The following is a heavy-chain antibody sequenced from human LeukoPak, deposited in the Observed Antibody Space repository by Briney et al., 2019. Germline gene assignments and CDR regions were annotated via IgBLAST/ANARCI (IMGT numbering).Heavy chain of an antibody. CDR2: IYPDDSDT. J-gene: IGHJ3*02. CDR3: ARHGRVCIDGTCHVYPGAFDI. D-gene: IGHD2-15*01. CDR1: GYTFTNYW. Sequence: GESLQISCKGSGYTFTNYWIGWVRQMPGKGLEWMGIIYPDDSDTRYSPSFQGQVTMSAGKSINTAFLQWSSLKASDTAMYYCARHGRVCIDGTCHVYPGAFDIWGQGTVVSVSS. V-gene: IGHV5-51*01.